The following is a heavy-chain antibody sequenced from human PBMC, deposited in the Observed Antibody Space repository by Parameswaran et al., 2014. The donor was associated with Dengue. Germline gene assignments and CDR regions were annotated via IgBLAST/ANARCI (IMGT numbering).Heavy chain of an antibody. J-gene: IGHJ6*02. D-gene: IGHD3-10*01. Sequence: RWIRQPPGKGLEWIGYIYYSGSTYYNPSLKSRVTISVDTSKNQFSLKLSSVTAADTAVYYCARDSGGMDVWGQGTTVTVSS. CDR2: IYYSGST. V-gene: IGHV4-31*02. CDR3: ARDSGGMDV.